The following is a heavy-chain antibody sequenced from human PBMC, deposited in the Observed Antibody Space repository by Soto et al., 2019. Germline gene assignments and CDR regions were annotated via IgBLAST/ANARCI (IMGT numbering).Heavy chain of an antibody. CDR2: INSDGSST. V-gene: IGHV3-74*01. CDR3: ARDWSHGGYSTQNWFEP. CDR1: GFTFSSYW. J-gene: IGHJ5*02. Sequence: LRLSCAASGFTFSSYWLHWVRQAPGKGLVWVSRINSDGSSTSYADSVKGRFTISRDNAKNTLYLQMNSLRAEDTAVYYCARDWSHGGYSTQNWFEPWGQGTLVTVSS. D-gene: IGHD5-18*01.